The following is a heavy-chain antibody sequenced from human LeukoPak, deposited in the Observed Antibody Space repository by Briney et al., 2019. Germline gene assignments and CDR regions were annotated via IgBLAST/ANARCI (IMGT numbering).Heavy chain of an antibody. CDR1: GYTFTSYG. Sequence: ASVKVSCKASGYTFTSYGISWVRQAPGQGLEWMGWISAYNGNTNYAQKLQGRVTMTTDTSTSTAYMELRSLRSEDTAVYYCARESITMVRGVNYNWFDPWGQGTLVTVSS. D-gene: IGHD3-10*01. CDR3: ARESITMVRGVNYNWFDP. J-gene: IGHJ5*02. CDR2: ISAYNGNT. V-gene: IGHV1-18*01.